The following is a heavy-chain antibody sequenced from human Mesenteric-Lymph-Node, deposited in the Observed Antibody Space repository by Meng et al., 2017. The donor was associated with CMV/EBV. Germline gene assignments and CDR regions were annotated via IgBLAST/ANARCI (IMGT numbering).Heavy chain of an antibody. CDR1: GVYFSAFY. CDR2: VYSSGST. J-gene: IGHJ4*02. Sequence: SETLSLTCTVSGVYFSAFYWSWIRQSPGKGLEWIGYVYSSGSTNYNPSLKSRVTISMDTSKNQLPLKLKYVTAADSAIYYCARDLRPGGLDYWGQGTLVTVSS. D-gene: IGHD4-23*01. CDR3: ARDLRPGGLDY. V-gene: IGHV4-59*01.